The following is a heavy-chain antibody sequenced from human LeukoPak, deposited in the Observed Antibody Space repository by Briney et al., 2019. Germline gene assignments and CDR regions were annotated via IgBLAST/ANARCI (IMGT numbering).Heavy chain of an antibody. CDR1: DFLFSSYA. D-gene: IGHD3-10*01. CDR2: IGASGSST. CDR3: ARGLSSVNDAFDI. Sequence: GGSLRLSCAASDFLFSSYAMNWVRQAPGKGLEWVSVIGASGSSTYYSDSVKGRFTISRDNSKTTLYLQMNSLRVEDTAVYYCARGLSSVNDAFDIWGQGTMVTVSS. J-gene: IGHJ3*02. V-gene: IGHV3-23*01.